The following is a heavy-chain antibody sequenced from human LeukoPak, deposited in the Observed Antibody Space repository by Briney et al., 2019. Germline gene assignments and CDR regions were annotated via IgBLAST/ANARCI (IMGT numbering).Heavy chain of an antibody. V-gene: IGHV4-34*01. D-gene: IGHD3-10*01. Sequence: SETLSLTCTVYGGSFSGYYWSWIRQPPGKGLEWIGEINHSGSTNYNPSLRSRVTISVDTSKNQFSLKLSSVTAADTAVYYCASTSLSGAGYGSGSYNFDYWGQGTLVTVSS. CDR2: INHSGST. CDR1: GGSFSGYY. J-gene: IGHJ4*02. CDR3: ASTSLSGAGYGSGSYNFDY.